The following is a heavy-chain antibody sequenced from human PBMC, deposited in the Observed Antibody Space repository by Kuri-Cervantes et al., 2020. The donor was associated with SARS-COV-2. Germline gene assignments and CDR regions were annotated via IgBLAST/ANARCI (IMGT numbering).Heavy chain of an antibody. D-gene: IGHD5-24*01. Sequence: SETLSLTCTVSGGSISSSSYYWGWIRQPPGKGLEWIGSIYYSGSIYYNPSLKSRVTISVDTSKNQFSLKLSSVTAADTAVYYCARKRGWFDPWGQGTLVTVSS. J-gene: IGHJ5*02. CDR2: IYYSGSI. V-gene: IGHV4-39*01. CDR1: GGSISSSSYY. CDR3: ARKRGWFDP.